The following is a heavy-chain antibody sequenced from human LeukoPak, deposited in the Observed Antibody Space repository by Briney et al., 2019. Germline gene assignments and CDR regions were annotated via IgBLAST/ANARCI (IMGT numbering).Heavy chain of an antibody. CDR1: GFTFSSYA. J-gene: IGHJ6*04. CDR2: ISGSGADT. V-gene: IGHV3-23*01. CDR3: ARDRGFGQADV. D-gene: IGHD3-10*01. Sequence: PGGSLRLSCAASGFTFSSYAMSWVRQAPGKGLEWVSTISGSGADTYYADSVTGRFTISRDNAKNSLYLQMNSLRAEDTAVYYCARDRGFGQADVWGKGTTVTVSS.